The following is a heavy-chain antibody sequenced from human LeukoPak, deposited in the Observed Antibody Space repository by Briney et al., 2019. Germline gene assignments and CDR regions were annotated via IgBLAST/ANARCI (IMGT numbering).Heavy chain of an antibody. D-gene: IGHD3-22*01. Sequence: SETLSLTCTVSGCSISSYYWSWIRQPPGKGLEWIGYIYYSGSTNYNPSLKSGVTISVNTSKNHFSLKLSSVTAADTALYYCARRTYYYDSSGYRTFYYFDYWGQGTLVTVSS. CDR2: IYYSGST. V-gene: IGHV4-59*08. CDR1: GCSISSYY. CDR3: ARRTYYYDSSGYRTFYYFDY. J-gene: IGHJ4*02.